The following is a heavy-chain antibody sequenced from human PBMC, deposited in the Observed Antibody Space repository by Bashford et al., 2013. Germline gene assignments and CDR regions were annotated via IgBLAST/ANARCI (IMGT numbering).Heavy chain of an antibody. CDR3: ARGGPSSRFFDY. D-gene: IGHD6-13*01. Sequence: SETLSLTCTVSGGSISSYYWSWIRQPPGKGLEWIGYIYYSGSTNYNPSLKSRVTISVDTSKNQFSLKLSSVTAADTAVYYCARGGPSSRFFDYWGQGILVTVSS. CDR1: GGSISSYY. J-gene: IGHJ4*02. V-gene: IGHV4-59*01. CDR2: IYYSGST.